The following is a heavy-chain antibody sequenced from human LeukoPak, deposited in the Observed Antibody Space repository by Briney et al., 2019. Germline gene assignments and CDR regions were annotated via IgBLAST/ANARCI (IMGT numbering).Heavy chain of an antibody. Sequence: GGSLRLSCAASGLTFSSYSMNWVRQAPGKGLEWVSYISSSSTIYYADSVKGRFAISRDNAKNSLYLQMNSLRAEDTAVYYCARVRQDDSGDLWGQGTLVTVSS. V-gene: IGHV3-48*01. CDR1: GLTFSSYS. J-gene: IGHJ5*02. D-gene: IGHD4-17*01. CDR2: ISSSSTI. CDR3: ARVRQDDSGDL.